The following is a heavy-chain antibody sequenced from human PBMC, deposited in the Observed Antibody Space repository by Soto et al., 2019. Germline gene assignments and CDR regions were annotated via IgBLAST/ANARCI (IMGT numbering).Heavy chain of an antibody. CDR1: GFDFSDYD. D-gene: IGHD3-10*01. V-gene: IGHV3-33*01. J-gene: IGHJ6*02. CDR3: ARRSPYGSGMHGYYYSHMYV. CDR2: IWYDGSNK. Sequence: VQLEESGGGVVRPGGSLRLSCAASGFDFSDYDMHWVRQAPGKGLEWVAIIWYDGSNKYYADSVRGRFTISRDDSKNTVVLQMNSVRVEDAAVYFCARRSPYGSGMHGYYYSHMYVWGQGTTVTVSS.